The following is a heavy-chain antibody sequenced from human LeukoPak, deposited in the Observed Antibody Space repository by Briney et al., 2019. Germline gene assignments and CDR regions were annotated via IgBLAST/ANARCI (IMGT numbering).Heavy chain of an antibody. CDR3: ARGGTNWDSPYWCFDH. V-gene: IGHV1-2*02. D-gene: IGHD7-27*01. CDR1: GDISTNYY. CDR2: INPDNGDT. J-gene: IGHJ2*01. Sequence: SVKASCKAGGDISTNYYFHWVRPAPGQGLDWMGWINPDNGDTHSAEKFQGRVTLTSDASTSSAYMELSRLTSDDTAVYYGARGGTNWDSPYWCFDHWGRGTLVTVSS.